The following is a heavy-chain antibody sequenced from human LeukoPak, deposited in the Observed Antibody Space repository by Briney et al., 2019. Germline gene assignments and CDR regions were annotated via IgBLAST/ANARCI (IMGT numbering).Heavy chain of an antibody. CDR2: MYYSGST. J-gene: IGHJ6*03. CDR1: GGSISSSSYY. D-gene: IGHD3-22*01. CDR3: ARHRAKDYYDSSGYINPYYYYYYMDV. V-gene: IGHV4-39*01. Sequence: SETLSLTCTVSGGSISSSSYYWGWIRRPPGKGLEWIGSMYYSGSTYYNPSLKSRVTISVDTSKNQFSLKLSSVTAADTAVYYCARHRAKDYYDSSGYINPYYYYYYMDVWGKGTTVTVSS.